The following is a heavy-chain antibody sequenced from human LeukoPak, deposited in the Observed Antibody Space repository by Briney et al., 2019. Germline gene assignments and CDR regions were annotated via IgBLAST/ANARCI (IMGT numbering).Heavy chain of an antibody. V-gene: IGHV3-30*03. J-gene: IGHJ4*02. CDR1: GFTFSGYG. D-gene: IGHD1-26*01. CDR3: ARSNSGSYQGFLGY. Sequence: GGSLRLSCAASGFTFSGYGMHWVRQAPGKGLGWVAVISYEGTNQYYADSVKGRFTISRDNSKNTLYLQMNSLRAEDTAVYYCARSNSGSYQGFLGYWGQGTLVTVSS. CDR2: ISYEGTNQ.